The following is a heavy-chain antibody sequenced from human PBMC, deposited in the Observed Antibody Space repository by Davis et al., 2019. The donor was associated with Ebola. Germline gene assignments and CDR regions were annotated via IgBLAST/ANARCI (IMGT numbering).Heavy chain of an antibody. Sequence: SETLSLTCTVPGSSITSYYWRWIRQPTGKVLDWIGSISDGGRTNYNPSLKRRVTISILTSRNQFSLKLGSVTAADTAVYYCARQAYYGGMDVWGQGTTVTVSS. J-gene: IGHJ6*02. V-gene: IGHV4-39*01. CDR1: GSSITSYY. D-gene: IGHD3-3*01. CDR2: ISDGGRT. CDR3: ARQAYYGGMDV.